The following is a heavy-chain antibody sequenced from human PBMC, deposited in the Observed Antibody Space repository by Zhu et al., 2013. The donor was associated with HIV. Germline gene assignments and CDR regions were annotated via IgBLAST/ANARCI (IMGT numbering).Heavy chain of an antibody. D-gene: IGHD5-12*01. J-gene: IGHJ4*02. CDR2: INPSGGST. V-gene: IGHV1-46*01. CDR3: ARIVAGGIDY. CDR1: GYTFTTYY. Sequence: QVQLVQSGAEVKKPGASVKVSCKASGYTFTTYYMHWVRQAPGQGLEWMGIINPSGGSTNYAQKFQGRVTMTRDTSTSTVYMELSSLRSEDTAVYYCARIVAGGIDYVGPGEPWSPSPQ.